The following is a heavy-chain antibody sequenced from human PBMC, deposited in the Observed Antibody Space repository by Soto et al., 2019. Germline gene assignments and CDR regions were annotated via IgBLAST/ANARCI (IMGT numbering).Heavy chain of an antibody. D-gene: IGHD1-1*01. CDR1: SGSISSYY. CDR2: IYYSGGT. V-gene: IGHV4-59*01. J-gene: IGHJ4*02. CDR3: ARYLSFGGTTNRLFDY. Sequence: XETLSLTCTVSSGSISSYYWGWIRQPPGMGLEWIGYIYYSGGTNYNPSLRSRVTTSVDTSKNQFSLNLSSVTAADTAVYYCARYLSFGGTTNRLFDYWGQGTLVTVSS.